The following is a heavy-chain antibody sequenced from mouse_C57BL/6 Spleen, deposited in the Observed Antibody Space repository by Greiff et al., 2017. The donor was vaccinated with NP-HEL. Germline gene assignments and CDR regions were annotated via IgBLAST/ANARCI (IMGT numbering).Heavy chain of an antibody. D-gene: IGHD3-3*01. CDR1: GYTFTDYE. CDR2: IDPETGGT. Sequence: VQLQQSGAELVRPGASVTLSCKASGYTFTDYEMHWVKQTPVHGLEWIGAIDPETGGTAYNQKFKGKVILTADNSSSTAYMELRGLTSEDSAVYYCTSRGLGQNYFDYWGKGTTLTVSS. CDR3: TSRGLGQNYFDY. V-gene: IGHV1-15*01. J-gene: IGHJ2*01.